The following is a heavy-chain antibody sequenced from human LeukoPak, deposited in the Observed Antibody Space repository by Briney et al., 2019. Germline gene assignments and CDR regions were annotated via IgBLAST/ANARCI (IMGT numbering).Heavy chain of an antibody. Sequence: ASVKASCKASVYTFTGYYMHWVRQAPGQGVEGMGWINPNSGGTNYAQEFQGWVTMTRDTSISTAYMELSRLRSDDTAVYYCARERGELWFGGTYYGMDVWGKGTTVTVSS. D-gene: IGHD3-10*01. CDR1: VYTFTGYY. CDR2: INPNSGGT. J-gene: IGHJ6*04. CDR3: ARERGELWFGGTYYGMDV. V-gene: IGHV1-2*04.